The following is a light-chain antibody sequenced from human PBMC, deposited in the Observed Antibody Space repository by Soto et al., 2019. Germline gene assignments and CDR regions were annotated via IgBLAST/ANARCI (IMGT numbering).Light chain of an antibody. CDR1: QSLVYSDGNTY. CDR2: KVS. CDR3: LQGTDWSRLT. J-gene: IGKJ4*01. V-gene: IGKV2-30*01. Sequence: VVMNQSPLSLPVTLGQPASISCRSSQSLVYSDGNTYLIWCHQRPGQSPRRLIYKVSNRDSGVPDRISGSGSGTDFTLKISRVEGEDVGVNYCLQGTDWSRLTFGAGTKVEIK.